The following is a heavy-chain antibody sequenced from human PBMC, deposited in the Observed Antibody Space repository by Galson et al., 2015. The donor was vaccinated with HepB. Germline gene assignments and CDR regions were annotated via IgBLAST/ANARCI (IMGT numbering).Heavy chain of an antibody. CDR1: GYTFTSYD. Sequence: SVKVSCKASGYTFTSYDINWVRQATGQGLERMGWMNPNSGNTGYAQKFQGRVTMTRNTSISTAYMELSSLRSEDTAVYYCARSYSNYAGGFDYWGQGTLVTVSS. V-gene: IGHV1-8*01. CDR2: MNPNSGNT. CDR3: ARSYSNYAGGFDY. J-gene: IGHJ4*02. D-gene: IGHD4-11*01.